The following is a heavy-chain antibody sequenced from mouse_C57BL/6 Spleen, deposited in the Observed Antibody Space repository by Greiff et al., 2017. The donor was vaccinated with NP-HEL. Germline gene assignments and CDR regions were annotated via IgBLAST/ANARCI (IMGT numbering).Heavy chain of an antibody. D-gene: IGHD1-1*01. CDR2: INPSTGGT. Sequence: EVQLQQSGPELVKPGASVKISCKASGYSFTGYYMNWVKQSPEKSLEWIGEINPSTGGTTYNQKFKAKATLTVDKSSSTAYMQLKSLTSEDSAVYYCARRWYYGSSHYFDYWGQGTTRTVSS. CDR1: GYSFTGYY. V-gene: IGHV1-42*01. CDR3: ARRWYYGSSHYFDY. J-gene: IGHJ2*01.